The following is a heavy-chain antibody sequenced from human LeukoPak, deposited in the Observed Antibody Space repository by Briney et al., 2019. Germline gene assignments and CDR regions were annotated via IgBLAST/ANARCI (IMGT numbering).Heavy chain of an antibody. J-gene: IGHJ4*02. D-gene: IGHD6-19*01. CDR2: IYYIGST. CDR1: GGSISNYY. V-gene: IGHV4-59*01. CDR3: ARGSSGSDY. Sequence: SETLSLTCTVSGGSISNYYWSWIRQPPGKGLEWVGYIYYIGSTNYNPSLKSRVTISVDTSKNQLSLKLSSVTAADTAVYYCARGSSGSDYWGQGTLVTVSS.